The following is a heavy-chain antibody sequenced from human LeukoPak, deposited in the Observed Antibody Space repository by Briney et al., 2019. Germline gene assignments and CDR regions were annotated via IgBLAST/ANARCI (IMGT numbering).Heavy chain of an antibody. CDR2: ISSSSSYI. J-gene: IGHJ5*02. V-gene: IGHV3-21*01. Sequence: GGFLRLSCAASGFTFSSYGMNWVRQAPGKGLEWVSSISSSSSYIYYADSVKGRFTISRDNAKNSLYLQMNSLRAEDTAVYYCAKDREFSSSSGHWFDPWGQGTLVTVSS. CDR3: AKDREFSSSSGHWFDP. D-gene: IGHD6-6*01. CDR1: GFTFSSYG.